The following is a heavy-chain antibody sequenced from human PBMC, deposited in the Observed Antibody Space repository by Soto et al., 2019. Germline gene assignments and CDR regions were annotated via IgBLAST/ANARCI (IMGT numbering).Heavy chain of an antibody. D-gene: IGHD3-3*01. J-gene: IGHJ4*02. CDR1: GFSLTTSGVG. V-gene: IGHV2-5*02. CDR3: AHRVLRTVFGLVTTTAIYFDF. CDR2: IYWDDDK. Sequence: GPAQVKPRQTLTLTCTFSGFSLTTSGVGVGWIRQSPGRAPEWLALIYWDDDKRYSPSLKSRLTITKDASKNQVVLTMADLDPADTATYFCAHRVLRTVFGLVTTTAIYFDFWGQGTPVAVSS.